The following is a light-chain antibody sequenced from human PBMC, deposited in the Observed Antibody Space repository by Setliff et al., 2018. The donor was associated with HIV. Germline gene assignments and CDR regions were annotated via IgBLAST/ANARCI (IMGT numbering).Light chain of an antibody. V-gene: IGLV2-14*03. J-gene: IGLJ1*01. CDR1: SSDIGAYNY. CDR2: DVS. CDR3: SSYTSSRTPV. Sequence: QSVLTQSASVSGSLGQSITISCSGTSSDIGAYNYVSWYQQHPVKAPRLIIYDVSNRPSGVSNRFSGSKSGNTASLTISGLQAEDEADYYCSSYTSSRTPVFGTGTKVTVL.